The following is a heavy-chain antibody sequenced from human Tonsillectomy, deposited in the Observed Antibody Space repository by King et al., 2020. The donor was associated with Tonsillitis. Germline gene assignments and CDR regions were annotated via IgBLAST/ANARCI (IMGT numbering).Heavy chain of an antibody. V-gene: IGHV3-64D*06. CDR3: VKDRAEYSSSSGMDV. J-gene: IGHJ6*02. D-gene: IGHD6-13*01. Sequence: DVQLVESGGGLVQSGGSLRLSCSASGFIFSTYAMHWVRQAPGKGLEYVSAISSTGGSTYYADSVKGRFTISRDNSKNTLYLQMSGLRAEDTAVFYCVKDRAEYSSSSGMDVWGQGTTVTVSS. CDR1: GFIFSTYA. CDR2: ISSTGGST.